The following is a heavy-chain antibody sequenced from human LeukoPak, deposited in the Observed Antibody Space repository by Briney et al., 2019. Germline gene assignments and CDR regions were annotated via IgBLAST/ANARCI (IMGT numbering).Heavy chain of an antibody. CDR1: GFTFSSYG. CDR2: ISYDGSNK. Sequence: GGSLRLSCAASGFTFSSYGMHWLRPAPGKGLDGVAVISYDGSNKYYPDSVKGRFTISRDNSKNTLYLQMNSLRAEDTAVYYCAKDGRDSYGYGRYYYGMDVWGQGTTVTVSS. J-gene: IGHJ6*02. V-gene: IGHV3-30*18. D-gene: IGHD5-18*01. CDR3: AKDGRDSYGYGRYYYGMDV.